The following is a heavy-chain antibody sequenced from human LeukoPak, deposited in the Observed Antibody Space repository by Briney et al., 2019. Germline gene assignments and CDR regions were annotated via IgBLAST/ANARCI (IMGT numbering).Heavy chain of an antibody. J-gene: IGHJ5*02. V-gene: IGHV4-28*01. CDR2: IYYSGST. Sequence: SDTLSLTCAVSGCSISSSNWWGWIRQPPGKGLEWIGYIYYSGSTYYNASLKSRVTLSVDTSKNQFSLKLNSVTAVDTAVYYCARRGSGRYNWFDPWGQGTLVTVSS. D-gene: IGHD3-10*01. CDR3: ARRGSGRYNWFDP. CDR1: GCSISSSNW.